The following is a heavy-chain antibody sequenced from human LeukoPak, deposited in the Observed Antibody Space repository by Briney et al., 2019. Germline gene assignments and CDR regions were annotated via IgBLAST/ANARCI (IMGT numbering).Heavy chain of an antibody. J-gene: IGHJ4*02. CDR2: INSDGRST. CDR1: GFTFSNYW. V-gene: IGHV3-74*01. D-gene: IGHD3-22*01. CDR3: ARGPYYYDSSAFDY. Sequence: GGSLRLSCAASGFTFSNYWMHWVRQAPGKGLVWVSRINSDGRSTNYADSVKGRFTISRDNAKNTLYLQMNSLRAEDTAVYYCARGPYYYDSSAFDYWGQGTLVTVSS.